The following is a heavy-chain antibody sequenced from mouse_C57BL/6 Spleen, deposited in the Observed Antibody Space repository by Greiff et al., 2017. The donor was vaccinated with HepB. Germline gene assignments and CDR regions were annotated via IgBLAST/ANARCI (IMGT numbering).Heavy chain of an antibody. CDR3: ARCYSNYFDY. CDR1: GYAFSSSW. V-gene: IGHV1-82*01. D-gene: IGHD2-5*01. J-gene: IGHJ2*01. Sequence: LVESGPELVKPGASVKISCKASGYAFSSSWMNWVKQRPGKGLEWIGRIYPGDGDTNYNGKFKGKATLTADKSSSTAYMQLSSLTSEDSAVYFCARCYSNYFDYWGQGTTLTVSS. CDR2: IYPGDGDT.